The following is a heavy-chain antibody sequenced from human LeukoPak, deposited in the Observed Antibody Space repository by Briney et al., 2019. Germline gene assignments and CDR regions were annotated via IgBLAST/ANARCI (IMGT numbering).Heavy chain of an antibody. CDR3: ARLSGYSSGHYYSDY. Sequence: SETLSPTCTVSGGSISSDYWSWIRQPPGKGLEWIGYIYYRGSTNYNPSLKSRVTISVDTSKNQFSLKLSSVTAADTAVYYCARLSGYSSGHYYSDYWGQGTLVTVSS. J-gene: IGHJ4*02. CDR2: IYYRGST. V-gene: IGHV4-59*01. D-gene: IGHD3-22*01. CDR1: GGSISSDY.